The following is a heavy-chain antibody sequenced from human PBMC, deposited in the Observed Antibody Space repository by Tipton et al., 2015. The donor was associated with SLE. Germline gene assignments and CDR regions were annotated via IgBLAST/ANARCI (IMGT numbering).Heavy chain of an antibody. V-gene: IGHV4-59*01. Sequence: TLSLTCIVSGDSINNYYWSWIRQPPGKGLEWIGYIYYSGNTFYNPSLKGRVTISIDTSKNQFSLKLTSVTAADTAVYYCARDYGDYFDYWGQGTLVTVSS. CDR1: GDSINNYY. J-gene: IGHJ4*02. CDR2: IYYSGNT. CDR3: ARDYGDYFDY. D-gene: IGHD4-17*01.